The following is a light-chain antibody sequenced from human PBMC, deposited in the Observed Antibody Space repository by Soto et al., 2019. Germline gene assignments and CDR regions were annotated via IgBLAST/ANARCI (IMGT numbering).Light chain of an antibody. CDR2: KAS. J-gene: IGKJ4*01. V-gene: IGKV1-5*03. Sequence: DIQMTQSPSTLSASVGDRVTITCRASQSISSWLAWYQQKPGKAPKLLIYKASSFESGVPSRFSGSGSGTEFTLTISSPQTDYFATYYCQEYNTYPLTFGGGTKVEIK. CDR3: QEYNTYPLT. CDR1: QSISSW.